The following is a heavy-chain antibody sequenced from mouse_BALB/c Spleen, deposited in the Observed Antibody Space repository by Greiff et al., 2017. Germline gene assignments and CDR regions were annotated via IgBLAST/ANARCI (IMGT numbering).Heavy chain of an antibody. CDR2: IYYSGTI. CDR1: GISITTGNYR. CDR3: ARSNSMDY. J-gene: IGHJ4*01. V-gene: IGHV3-5*02. D-gene: IGHD4-1*01. Sequence: DVKLQESGPGLVKPSQTVSLTCTVTGISITTGNYRWSWIRQFPGNKLEWIGYIYYSGTITYNPSLTSRTTITRDTSKNQFFLEMNSLTAEDTATYYCARSNSMDYWGQGTSVAVSS.